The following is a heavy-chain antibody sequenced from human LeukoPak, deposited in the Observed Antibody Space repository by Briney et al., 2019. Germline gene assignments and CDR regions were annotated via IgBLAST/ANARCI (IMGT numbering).Heavy chain of an antibody. CDR3: ARGLLLWFGVLSQPFDY. D-gene: IGHD3-10*01. CDR1: GFTFSSYS. Sequence: GGSLRLSCAASGFTFSSYSMNWVRQAPGKGLEWVSYISSSRSTIYYADSVKGRFTISRDNAKNSLYLQMNSLRDEDTAVYYCARGLLLWFGVLSQPFDYWGQGTLVTVSS. CDR2: ISSSRSTI. V-gene: IGHV3-48*02. J-gene: IGHJ4*02.